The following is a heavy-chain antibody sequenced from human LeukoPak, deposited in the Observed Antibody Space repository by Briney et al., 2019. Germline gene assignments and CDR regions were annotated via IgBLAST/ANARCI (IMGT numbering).Heavy chain of an antibody. J-gene: IGHJ4*02. CDR3: ARLNFGDDY. CDR1: GFTFSSYA. D-gene: IGHD4-17*01. V-gene: IGHV3-23*01. CDR2: ISGSGGST. Sequence: GGSLRLSCAASGFTFSSYAMSWVRQAPGKGLEWVSAISGSGGSTYYADSVKGRFTISRDTSMNTVYLQMNSLRAEDTAVYYCARLNFGDDYWGQGTLVTVSS.